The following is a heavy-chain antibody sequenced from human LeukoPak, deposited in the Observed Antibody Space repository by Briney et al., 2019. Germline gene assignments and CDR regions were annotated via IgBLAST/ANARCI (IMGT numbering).Heavy chain of an antibody. V-gene: IGHV4-31*03. CDR3: ASGGGYDYVWGSYRFNY. CDR1: GGSISSGGYY. Sequence: SETLSLTCTVSGGSISSGGYYWSWIRQHPGKGLEWIGYIYYSGSTYYNPYLKSRVTISVDTSKNQFSLKLSSVTAADTAVYYCASGGGYDYVWGSYRFNYWGQGTLVTVSS. J-gene: IGHJ4*02. D-gene: IGHD3-16*02. CDR2: IYYSGST.